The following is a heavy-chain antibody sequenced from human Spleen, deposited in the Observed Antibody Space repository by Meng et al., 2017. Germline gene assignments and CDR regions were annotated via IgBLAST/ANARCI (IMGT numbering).Heavy chain of an antibody. V-gene: IGHV1-2*06. Sequence: HGQVWEWGAEVKEPWASLKVSCKASGYTFPDYWLHWVRRAPGKGLEWMGQINPKSGDTHYAQRFHGRVTMTGDTSISTAYMELSGLGSDDTAMYYCARDEDISAAGKLFGDYWGQGTLVTVSS. CDR3: ARDEDISAAGKLFGDY. D-gene: IGHD6-13*01. CDR1: GYTFPDYW. CDR2: INPKSGDT. J-gene: IGHJ4*02.